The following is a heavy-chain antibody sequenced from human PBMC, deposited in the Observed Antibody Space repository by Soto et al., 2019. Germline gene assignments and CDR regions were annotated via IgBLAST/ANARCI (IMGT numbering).Heavy chain of an antibody. Sequence: AGGSLRLSCAASGFTFSSYVMSWVRQAPGKGLEWVSAISGSGGNTYYADSVKGRFTISRDNSKNTLFLQMNSLRAEDTALYFCAKEMGDYYDSSGSWFDPWGQGTLVTVSS. CDR1: GFTFSSYV. D-gene: IGHD3-22*01. J-gene: IGHJ5*02. CDR3: AKEMGDYYDSSGSWFDP. CDR2: ISGSGGNT. V-gene: IGHV3-23*01.